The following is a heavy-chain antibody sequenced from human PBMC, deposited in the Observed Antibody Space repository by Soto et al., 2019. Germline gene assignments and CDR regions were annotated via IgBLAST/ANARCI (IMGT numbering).Heavy chain of an antibody. J-gene: IGHJ1*01. CDR3: AHRGYYYDSSGYYSAAEYFQH. D-gene: IGHD3-22*01. CDR2: IYWDDDK. Sequence: QITLKESGPTLVKPTQTLTLTCTFSGFSLSTSGVGVGWIRQPPGKALEWLALIYWDDDKSYSPSLKSRLTITNDTAKNQVVLTMTNMDPVDTATYYCAHRGYYYDSSGYYSAAEYFQHWGQGTLVTVSS. CDR1: GFSLSTSGVG. V-gene: IGHV2-5*02.